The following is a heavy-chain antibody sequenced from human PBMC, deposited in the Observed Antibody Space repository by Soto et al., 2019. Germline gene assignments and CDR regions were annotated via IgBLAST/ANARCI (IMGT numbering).Heavy chain of an antibody. D-gene: IGHD2-21*02. CDR1: GYSFTSYW. CDR2: INPSGGRT. Sequence: GESLKISCKGSGYSFTSYWISWVRQAPGQGLEWMGMINPSGGRTNYAQKFHDRVTMTRDTSTNTVYMELSSLRSDDTAVYYCARTYCAADCPRRDFDYWGQGTLVTVS. CDR3: ARTYCAADCPRRDFDY. V-gene: IGHV1-46*01. J-gene: IGHJ4*02.